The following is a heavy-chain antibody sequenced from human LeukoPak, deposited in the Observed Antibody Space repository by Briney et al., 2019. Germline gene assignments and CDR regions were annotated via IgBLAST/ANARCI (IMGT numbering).Heavy chain of an antibody. CDR3: ARLFVAGSLAFDY. D-gene: IGHD6-19*01. Sequence: GGSLRLSCAASGFTFSSYWMSWVRQAPGKGVEWGANIKQDGSEKYYVDSVKVRFTISRDNAKNSLYLQMNSLRAEATAVYYCARLFVAGSLAFDYWGQGTLVTVSS. CDR2: IKQDGSEK. CDR1: GFTFSSYW. J-gene: IGHJ4*02. V-gene: IGHV3-7*01.